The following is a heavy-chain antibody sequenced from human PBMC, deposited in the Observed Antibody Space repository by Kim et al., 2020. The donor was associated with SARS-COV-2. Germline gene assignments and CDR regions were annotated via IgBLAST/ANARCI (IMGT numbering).Heavy chain of an antibody. J-gene: IGHJ6*02. Sequence: ASVKVSCKASGYTFTSYAMNWVRQAPGQGLEWMGWINTNTGNPTYAQGFTGRFVFSLDTSVSTAYLQISRLKAEDTAVYYCARIRPDSSGYYYYYYGMDVWGQGTTVTVSS. V-gene: IGHV7-4-1*02. CDR2: INTNTGNP. CDR1: GYTFTSYA. D-gene: IGHD3-22*01. CDR3: ARIRPDSSGYYYYYYGMDV.